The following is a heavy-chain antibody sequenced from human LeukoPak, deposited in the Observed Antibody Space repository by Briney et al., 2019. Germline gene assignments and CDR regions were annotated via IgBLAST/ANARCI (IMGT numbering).Heavy chain of an antibody. J-gene: IGHJ4*02. D-gene: IGHD4-17*01. CDR1: VFTFSSYW. CDR2: IKQDGGQI. CDR3: ARLGARQILEY. Sequence: GGSLRLSCAASVFTFSSYWMSWVRQAPGKGLEWVANIKQDGGQIYYLESVKGRFTVSRDNAKNSLYLQMNSLRAEDTAVYYCARLGARQILEYWGQGTLVTVSS. V-gene: IGHV3-7*01.